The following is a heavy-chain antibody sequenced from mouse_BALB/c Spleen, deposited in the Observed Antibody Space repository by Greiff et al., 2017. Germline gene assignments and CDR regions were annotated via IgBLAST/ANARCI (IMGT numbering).Heavy chain of an antibody. D-gene: IGHD2-14*01. CDR1: GYTFTSYL. CDR3: ARGYGAMDY. Sequence: QVQLQQSGAELAKPGASGKMFCKASGYTFTSYLMHWVKQQPGQGLVWIGYINPSTGYTEYNQKFKDKATLTADKSSSTAYMQLSSLTSEDSAVYYCARGYGAMDYWGQGTSVTVSS. J-gene: IGHJ4*01. V-gene: IGHV1-4*01. CDR2: INPSTGYT.